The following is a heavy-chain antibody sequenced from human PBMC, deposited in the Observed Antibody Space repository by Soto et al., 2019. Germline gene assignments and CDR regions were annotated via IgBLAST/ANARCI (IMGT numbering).Heavy chain of an antibody. CDR1: GGSISIGGYS. J-gene: IGHJ4*02. CDR2: IYHSVST. V-gene: IGHV4-30-2*01. D-gene: IGHD2-15*01. Sequence: QLQLQESGAGLVKPSQTLSLTCAVSGGSISIGGYSWSWIRQPPGKGLEWIVYIYHSVSTYDNPSLKSRGTISVDRSKNPFALQLSSVTAAETDVYYSAIGQVVAAKHWGQGTLVTVSS. CDR3: AIGQVVAAKH.